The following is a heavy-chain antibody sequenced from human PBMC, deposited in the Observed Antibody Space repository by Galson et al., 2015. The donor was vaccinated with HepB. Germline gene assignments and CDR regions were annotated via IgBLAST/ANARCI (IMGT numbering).Heavy chain of an antibody. V-gene: IGHV1-45*02. J-gene: IGHJ3*02. CDR2: ITPFNGNT. CDR1: GYTFTYRY. CDR3: ASQGPNSGSYNNAFDI. Sequence: SVKVSCKASGYTFTYRYLHWVRQAPGQALEWMGWITPFNGNTNYAQKFQDRVTITRDRSMSTAYMELSSLRSEDTAMYYCASQGPNSGSYNNAFDIWGQGTMVTVSS. D-gene: IGHD1-26*01.